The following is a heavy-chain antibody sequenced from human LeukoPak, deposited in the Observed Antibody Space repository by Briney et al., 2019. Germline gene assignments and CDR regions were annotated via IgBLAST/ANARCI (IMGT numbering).Heavy chain of an antibody. J-gene: IGHJ6*02. CDR2: MNPNSGNT. Sequence: ASVTVSCTASGYTFTSYDINWVRQATGQGREWMGWMNPNSGNTGYAQKFQGRVTMTRNTSISTAYMELSSLRSEDTAVYYCARGKLERRGIYGMDVWGQGTTVTVSS. CDR3: ARGKLERRGIYGMDV. CDR1: GYTFTSYD. D-gene: IGHD1-1*01. V-gene: IGHV1-8*01.